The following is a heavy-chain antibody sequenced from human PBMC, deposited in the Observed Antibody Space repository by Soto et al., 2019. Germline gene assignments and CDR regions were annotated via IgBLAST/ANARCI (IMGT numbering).Heavy chain of an antibody. J-gene: IGHJ5*02. Sequence: PSETLSLTCTVSGDSTSSGGYYWSWIRQHPGKGLEYIGYIYHSGSTYYNPSLKSRVTMSVDTSKNQFSLKLSSVTAADTAVYYCARDKRRANNWFDPWGQGTLVTVSS. CDR3: ARDKRRANNWFDP. D-gene: IGHD5-12*01. V-gene: IGHV4-31*03. CDR1: GDSTSSGGYY. CDR2: IYHSGST.